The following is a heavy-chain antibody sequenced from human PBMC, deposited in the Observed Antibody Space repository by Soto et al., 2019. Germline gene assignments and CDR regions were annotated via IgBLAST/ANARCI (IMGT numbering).Heavy chain of an antibody. CDR2: ISVSGADT. J-gene: IGHJ4*02. CDR1: GFIFSNYA. Sequence: PGGSLRLSCAPSGFIFSNYAMSWVRQARGKGLEWVSAISVSGADTYYTESVKGRFTISRDNFKNTLYLQMNSLRAVDTAVYYCAKDTGRGGGSVFDYWGQGTLVTVSS. V-gene: IGHV3-23*01. CDR3: AKDTGRGGGSVFDY. D-gene: IGHD2-15*01.